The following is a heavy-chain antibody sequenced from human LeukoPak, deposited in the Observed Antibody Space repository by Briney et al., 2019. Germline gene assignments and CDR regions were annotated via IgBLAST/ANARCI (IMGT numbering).Heavy chain of an antibody. D-gene: IGHD4-23*01. CDR2: IASDGSST. CDR1: GFTFSSYW. CDR3: ARGRPHGNDY. Sequence: GGSLRLSCAASGFTFSSYWMNWVRQAPGKGLVWVSRIASDGSSTTYADSVKGRFSISRDNAKDTLCLQMNSLRVEDTAVYYCARGRPHGNDYWGQGTLVTVSS. V-gene: IGHV3-74*01. J-gene: IGHJ4*02.